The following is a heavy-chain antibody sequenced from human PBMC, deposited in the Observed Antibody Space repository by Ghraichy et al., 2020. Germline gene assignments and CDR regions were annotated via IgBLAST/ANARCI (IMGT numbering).Heavy chain of an antibody. CDR3: ARDEAPYYYDSSGYYNY. CDR2: IYYSGST. Sequence: SETLSLTCSVSGGSISSYYWNWIRQPPGKGLEWIGYIYYSGSTNYNPSLKSRVTISVDTSKNQFSLKLTSVTAADTAVYYCARDEAPYYYDSSGYYNYWGQGTLVTVSS. V-gene: IGHV4-59*01. CDR1: GGSISSYY. D-gene: IGHD3-22*01. J-gene: IGHJ4*02.